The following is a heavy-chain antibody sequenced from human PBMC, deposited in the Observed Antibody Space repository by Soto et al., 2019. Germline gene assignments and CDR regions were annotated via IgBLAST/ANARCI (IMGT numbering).Heavy chain of an antibody. V-gene: IGHV4-34*01. Sequence: SETLSLTCAVYGGSFSGYYWSWIRQPPGKGLEWIGEINHSGSTNYNPSLKSRVTISVDTSKSQFSLKLSSVTAADTAVYYCARGPYDFWSGSLLRYYYGMDVWGQGTTVTVSS. CDR1: GGSFSGYY. J-gene: IGHJ6*02. CDR3: ARGPYDFWSGSLLRYYYGMDV. CDR2: INHSGST. D-gene: IGHD3-3*01.